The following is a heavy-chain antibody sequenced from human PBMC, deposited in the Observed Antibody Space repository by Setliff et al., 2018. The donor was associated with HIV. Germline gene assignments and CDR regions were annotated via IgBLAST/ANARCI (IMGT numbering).Heavy chain of an antibody. D-gene: IGHD2-8*01. V-gene: IGHV3-30*02. CDR1: GFTFSSYG. CDR2: ILHDGGDK. CDR3: TKNLYTSRWSPLDY. J-gene: IGHJ4*02. Sequence: GGSLRLSCVASGFTFSSYGMHWVRQAPGKGLEWVAFILHDGGDKDCSDSVKGRFTISRDNSKNTLYLQMNSLRTEDTAVYYCTKNLYTSRWSPLDYWGQGTLVTVSS.